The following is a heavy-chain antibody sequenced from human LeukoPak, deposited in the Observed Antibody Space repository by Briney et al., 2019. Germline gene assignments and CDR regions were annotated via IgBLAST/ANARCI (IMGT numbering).Heavy chain of an antibody. CDR2: FDPEGSKT. CDR3: ATGGMGKIWYGEFFDH. J-gene: IGHJ4*02. D-gene: IGHD3-10*01. Sequence: ASVKVSCKVSGYRFTDLFVNWVRQTPGHGLEWIGGFDPEGSKTIYAQKFQGRVAMTEDTSKDTAYLELSSLTSEDTAAYYCATGGMGKIWYGEFFDHWGQGTLVSVSS. CDR1: GYRFTDLF. V-gene: IGHV1-24*01.